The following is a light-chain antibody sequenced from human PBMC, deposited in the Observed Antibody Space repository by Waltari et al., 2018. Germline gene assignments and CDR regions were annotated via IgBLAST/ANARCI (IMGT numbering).Light chain of an antibody. Sequence: DIVLSQSPPSLPVTPGEPASISCRSSQSLRHSNGYNYLEWYLQRPGQSPQLLIYLVSYRASGVADRFSGSGSGTDFTLKISRVEAEDVGIYYCMQALQAPLTFGGGTKVEIK. V-gene: IGKV2-28*01. J-gene: IGKJ4*01. CDR1: QSLRHSNGYNY. CDR2: LVS. CDR3: MQALQAPLT.